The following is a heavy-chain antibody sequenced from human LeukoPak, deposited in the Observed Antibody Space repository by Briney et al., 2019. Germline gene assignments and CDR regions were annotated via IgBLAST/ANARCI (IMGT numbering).Heavy chain of an antibody. CDR2: INPNSGGT. Sequence: ASVKVSCKASGYTFTGYYTHWVRQAPGQGLEWMGWINPNSGGTNYAQKFQGRVTMTRDTSISTAYMELSRLRSDDTAVYYCAREATGTTVGCAFDIWGQGTMVTVSS. V-gene: IGHV1-2*02. CDR1: GYTFTGYY. J-gene: IGHJ3*02. D-gene: IGHD1-1*01. CDR3: AREATGTTVGCAFDI.